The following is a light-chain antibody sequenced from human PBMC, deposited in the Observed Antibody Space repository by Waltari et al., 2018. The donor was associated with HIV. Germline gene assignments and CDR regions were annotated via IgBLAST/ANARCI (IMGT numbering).Light chain of an antibody. Sequence: DIQMTQSPSSLSASVGDRVTIPCRASQGISNHLAWYQQKPGKVPKLLIYAASTLQSGVSSRFSGSGSGTDFTLTISSLQPEDVATYYCQKYNSAPWTFGQGTKVEIK. V-gene: IGKV1-27*01. J-gene: IGKJ1*01. CDR1: QGISNH. CDR2: AAS. CDR3: QKYNSAPWT.